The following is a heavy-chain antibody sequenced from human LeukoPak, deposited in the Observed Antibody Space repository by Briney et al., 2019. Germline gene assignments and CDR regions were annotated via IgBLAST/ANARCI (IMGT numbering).Heavy chain of an antibody. CDR2: IDPSDSYT. V-gene: IGHV5-10-1*01. CDR3: ARHSDLDYYYGMDV. CDR1: CNSFTSYW. Sequence: GESLKISCKGSCNSFTSYWISWVRQMPGKGLEWMGRIDPSDSYTNYSPSFQGHVTISADKSISTAYLQWSSLKASDTAMYYCARHSDLDYYYGMDVWGQGTTVTVSS. J-gene: IGHJ6*02.